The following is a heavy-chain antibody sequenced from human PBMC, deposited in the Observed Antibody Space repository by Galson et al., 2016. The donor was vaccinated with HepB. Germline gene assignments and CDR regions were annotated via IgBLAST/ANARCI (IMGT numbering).Heavy chain of an antibody. CDR2: IYPGDSDT. J-gene: IGHJ4*02. CDR1: GYKFTSYW. V-gene: IGHV5-51*01. CDR3: ARHELHSNSWYMDS. Sequence: SGAEVKKPGESLKISCQGSGYKFTSYWIGWVRQVPGKGLEWMGTIYPGDSDTRYSPSFQGQVTISVDKSISTAYLQWSSLKASDSAMYYCARHELHSNSWYMDSWGPGTLVTVS. D-gene: IGHD6-13*01.